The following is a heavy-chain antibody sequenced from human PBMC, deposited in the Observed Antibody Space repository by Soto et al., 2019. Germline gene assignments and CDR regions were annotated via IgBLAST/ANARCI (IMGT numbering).Heavy chain of an antibody. CDR3: ARDRRIAAAGTYYYYYGMDV. CDR1: GGSISSGGYS. D-gene: IGHD6-13*01. CDR2: IYHSGST. Sequence: PSETLSLTCAVSGGSISSGGYSWSWIRQPPGKGLEWIGYIYHSGSTYYNPSLKSRVTISVDRSKNQFSLKLSSVTAADTAVYYCARDRRIAAAGTYYYYYGMDVWGQGTTVTVSS. V-gene: IGHV4-30-2*01. J-gene: IGHJ6*02.